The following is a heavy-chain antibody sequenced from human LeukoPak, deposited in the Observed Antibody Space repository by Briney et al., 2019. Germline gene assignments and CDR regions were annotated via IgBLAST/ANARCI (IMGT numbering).Heavy chain of an antibody. J-gene: IGHJ6*02. CDR3: ARGNGDYRYYYGMDV. D-gene: IGHD4-17*01. CDR1: GGLISSYY. Sequence: KSSETLSLTCTVSGGLISSYYWSWIRQRPGKGLEWIGYIYYSGSTNYNPSLKSRVTISVDTSKNQFSLKLSSVTAADTAVYYCARGNGDYRYYYGMDVWGQGTTVTVSS. V-gene: IGHV4-59*01. CDR2: IYYSGST.